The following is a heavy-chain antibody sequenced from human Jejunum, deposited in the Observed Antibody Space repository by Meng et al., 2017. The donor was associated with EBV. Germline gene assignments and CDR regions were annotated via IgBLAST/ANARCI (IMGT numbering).Heavy chain of an antibody. CDR2: IFFSGST. CDR1: GGSISGYY. CDR3: ARINWGFDY. J-gene: IGHJ4*02. D-gene: IGHD7-27*01. V-gene: IGHV4-59*01. Sequence: QGRLRELCPGRMNPSGTLAPPCTVSGGSISGYYGGWIRPLPGKGLEWIGYIFFSGSTNYNPSLKSRVTISLDTSKNQFSLKLGSVTAADTAVYYCARINWGFDYWGQGTLVTVSS.